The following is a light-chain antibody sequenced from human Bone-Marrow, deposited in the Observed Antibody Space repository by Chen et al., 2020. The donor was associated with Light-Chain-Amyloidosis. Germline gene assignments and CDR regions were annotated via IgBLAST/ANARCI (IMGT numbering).Light chain of an antibody. CDR3: QSADSSGTYEVI. V-gene: IGLV3-25*03. CDR2: RDT. Sequence: SYELPQPPSVSVFPGQTARITCSGDDLPTKYAYWYQQKPGQASVLVIHRDTERPSGISERFSGSSSGTTATLTISGVQAEDEADYHCQSADSSGTYEVIFGGGTKLTVL. CDR1: DLPTKY. J-gene: IGLJ2*01.